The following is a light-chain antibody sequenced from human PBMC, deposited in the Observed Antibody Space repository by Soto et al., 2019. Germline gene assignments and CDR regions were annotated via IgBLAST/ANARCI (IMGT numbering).Light chain of an antibody. V-gene: IGLV2-14*03. CDR3: TSWTTSTTMI. J-gene: IGLJ2*01. CDR2: DDN. CDR1: SSDIGAYNF. Sequence: QSALTQPASVSGSPGQSITISCTGTSSDIGAYNFVSWYQQHPGTAPKLMLYDDNIRPAGVSHRFSGSKSGNTASLTISGLQAEDEADYYCTSWTTSTTMIFGGGTKVTVL.